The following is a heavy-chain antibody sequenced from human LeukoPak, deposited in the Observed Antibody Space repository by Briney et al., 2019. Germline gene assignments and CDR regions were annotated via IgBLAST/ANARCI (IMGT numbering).Heavy chain of an antibody. CDR2: IYYSGST. D-gene: IGHD5-18*01. Sequence: SETLSLTCTVSGGSISSSSYYWGWIRQPPGKGLEWIGSIYYSGSTYYNPSLKSRVTISVDTSKNQFSLKLSSVTAADTAVYYCARLCSYGYSCPQCFDYWGQGTLVTVSS. CDR3: ARLCSYGYSCPQCFDY. CDR1: GGSISSSSYY. V-gene: IGHV4-39*01. J-gene: IGHJ4*02.